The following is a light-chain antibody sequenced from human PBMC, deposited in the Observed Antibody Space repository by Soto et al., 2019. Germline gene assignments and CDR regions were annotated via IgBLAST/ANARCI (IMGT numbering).Light chain of an antibody. CDR2: AAS. Sequence: AIQMTQSPSSLSVSVGGRVTITCRASQDIRNDLGWYQQKPGKAPNLLIYAASSLQSGVPSRFSGSGSGTDFTLTIPSLQPEDFATYYCLQDYNYPRTFGQGTKLEIK. CDR3: LQDYNYPRT. V-gene: IGKV1-6*01. CDR1: QDIRND. J-gene: IGKJ2*01.